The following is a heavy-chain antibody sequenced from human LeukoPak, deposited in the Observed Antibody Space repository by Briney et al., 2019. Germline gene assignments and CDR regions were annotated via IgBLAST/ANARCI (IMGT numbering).Heavy chain of an antibody. J-gene: IGHJ4*02. CDR1: GFTFSSYS. Sequence: GGSLRLSCAASGFTFSSYSMNWVRQAPGKGLEWVSYISSSSSTIYYADSVKGRFTISRDNAKNSLYLQMNSLRAEDTAVYYCARDQRTSYYYDSSGYYFSDPYYFDYWGQGTLVTVSS. D-gene: IGHD3-22*01. V-gene: IGHV3-48*01. CDR3: ARDQRTSYYYDSSGYYFSDPYYFDY. CDR2: ISSSSSTI.